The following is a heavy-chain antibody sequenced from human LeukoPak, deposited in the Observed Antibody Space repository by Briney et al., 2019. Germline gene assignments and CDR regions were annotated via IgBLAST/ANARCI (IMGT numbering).Heavy chain of an antibody. D-gene: IGHD3-9*01. CDR2: IFHSGIT. CDR3: ARHDRFYDILTGYQKHDAFDI. V-gene: IGHV4-4*02. CDR1: GGSISSSNW. J-gene: IGHJ3*02. Sequence: TSETLSLTCAVSGGSISSSNWWSWVRQPPGKGLEWIGEIFHSGITNYNPSLKSRVTISLDTSKNQFSLKLSSVTAADTAVYYCARHDRFYDILTGYQKHDAFDIWGQGTMVTVSS.